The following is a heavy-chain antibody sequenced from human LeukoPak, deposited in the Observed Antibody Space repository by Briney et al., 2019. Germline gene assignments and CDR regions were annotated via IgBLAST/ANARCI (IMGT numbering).Heavy chain of an antibody. V-gene: IGHV4-61*02. Sequence: SETLSLTCAVSGGSISSGSYYWSWIRQPAGKGLEWIGRIYTSGSTNYNPSLKSRVTISVDTSKKQSFLKLSSMTAADTAVYYCARGSPLWFGELLSWWFDPWGQGTLVTVSS. CDR2: IYTSGST. CDR1: GGSISSGSYY. J-gene: IGHJ5*02. D-gene: IGHD3-10*01. CDR3: ARGSPLWFGELLSWWFDP.